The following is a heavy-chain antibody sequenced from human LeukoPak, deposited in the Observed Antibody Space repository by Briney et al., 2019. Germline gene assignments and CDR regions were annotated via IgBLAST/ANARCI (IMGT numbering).Heavy chain of an antibody. D-gene: IGHD6-19*01. J-gene: IGHJ3*02. CDR3: ARDRQWLGIDI. CDR1: GYTFTNYG. V-gene: IGHV1-18*01. CDR2: ISNYNGNT. Sequence: GASVKVSCKASGYTFTNYGITWVRQAPGQGLEWMGWISNYNGNTNYAQEFQGRVTMTTDTPTSTAYMELRSLRSDDTAVYYCARDRQWLGIDIWGQGTMVTVSS.